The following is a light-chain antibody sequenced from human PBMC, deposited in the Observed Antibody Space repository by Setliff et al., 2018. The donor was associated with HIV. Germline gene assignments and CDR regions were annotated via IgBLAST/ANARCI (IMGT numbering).Light chain of an antibody. V-gene: IGLV2-14*01. CDR1: SSDVGGYNS. J-gene: IGLJ1*01. CDR2: EVS. Sequence: QSALPQPASVSGSPGQSITLSCTGTSSDVGGYNSVSWYQQHPGKAPKLMIYEVSNRPSGVSNRFSGSKSGNTASLTISGLQAEDEADYYCSSYTSSSTYVFGTGTKVTVL. CDR3: SSYTSSSTYV.